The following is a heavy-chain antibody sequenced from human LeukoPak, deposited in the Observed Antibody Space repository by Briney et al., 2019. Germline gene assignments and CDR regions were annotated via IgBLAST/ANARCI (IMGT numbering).Heavy chain of an antibody. CDR2: VYYRGST. V-gene: IGHV4-59*01. Sequence: PSETLSLTCTVSGGSISSYYWSWIRQPPGKGLEWIGYVYYRGSTKYNPSLKSRVTISLDTSKNQFSLKVTSVTAADTAVYYCAREIHLDYWGQGTLVTVSS. J-gene: IGHJ4*02. CDR3: AREIHLDY. CDR1: GGSISSYY.